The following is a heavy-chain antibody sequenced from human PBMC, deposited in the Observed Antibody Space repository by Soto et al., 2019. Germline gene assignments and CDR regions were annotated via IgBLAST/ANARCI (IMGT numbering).Heavy chain of an antibody. CDR2: IIPIFGTA. D-gene: IGHD4-17*01. Sequence: QVQLVQSGAEVKKPGSSVKVSCKASGGTFSSYAISWVRQAPGQGLEWMGGIIPIFGTANYAQKFQDRVTITADKSTSTASMELSSLRSEDTSVYYCARTDYGGNSGSYYFDYWGQGTLVTVSS. V-gene: IGHV1-69*06. CDR3: ARTDYGGNSGSYYFDY. CDR1: GGTFSSYA. J-gene: IGHJ4*02.